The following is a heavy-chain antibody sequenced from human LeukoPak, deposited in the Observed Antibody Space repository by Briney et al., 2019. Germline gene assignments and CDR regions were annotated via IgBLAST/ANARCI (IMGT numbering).Heavy chain of an antibody. D-gene: IGHD1-26*01. CDR1: GFPFSSYS. V-gene: IGHV3-48*01. CDR2: ITSSSSTM. Sequence: GGSLRLSCAASGFPFSSYSMNWVRQAPGKGLEWVSYITSSSSTMYYADAVKGRFAISRDNAKNSLYLQMNRLRAEDTAVYYCAKDGTNVYYYYMDVWGKGTTVTVSS. J-gene: IGHJ6*03. CDR3: AKDGTNVYYYYMDV.